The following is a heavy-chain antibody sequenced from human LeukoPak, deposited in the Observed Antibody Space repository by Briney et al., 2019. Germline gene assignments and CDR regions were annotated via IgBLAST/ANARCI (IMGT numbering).Heavy chain of an antibody. V-gene: IGHV3-23*01. Sequence: PGGSLRLSCAASGFTFSSYAMSWVRQAPGKGLEWVSAISSSGGSTYYADSVKGRFTISRDNSKNTLYLQMNSLRAEDTAVYYCARRYGDYGYYFDYWGQGTLVTVSS. CDR3: ARRYGDYGYYFDY. CDR1: GFTFSSYA. J-gene: IGHJ4*02. CDR2: ISSSGGST. D-gene: IGHD4-17*01.